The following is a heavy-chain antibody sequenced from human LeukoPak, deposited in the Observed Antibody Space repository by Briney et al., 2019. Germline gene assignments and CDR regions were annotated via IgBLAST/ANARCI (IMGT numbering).Heavy chain of an antibody. V-gene: IGHV4-38-2*02. D-gene: IGHD1-20*01. Sequence: PSETLSLTCTVSGYSISSGFYWGWIRQPPGKGLEWIGSIYHSGNTYYNPSLKSRVTMSVDRFKNQFSLKLSSVTAADTAVYYCARDLIVGPRYSTYNWNDKETHWFDPWGQGTLVTVSS. J-gene: IGHJ5*02. CDR1: GYSISSGFY. CDR2: IYHSGNT. CDR3: ARDLIVGPRYSTYNWNDKETHWFDP.